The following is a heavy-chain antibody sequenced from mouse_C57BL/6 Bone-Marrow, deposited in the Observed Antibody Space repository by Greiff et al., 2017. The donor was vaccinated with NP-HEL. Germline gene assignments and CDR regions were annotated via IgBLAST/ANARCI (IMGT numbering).Heavy chain of an antibody. D-gene: IGHD2-3*01. J-gene: IGHJ3*01. CDR1: GFSLSTFGMG. CDR3: ARIEWLLRTSWFAY. V-gene: IGHV8-8*01. Sequence: QVTLKESGPGILQPSQTLSLTCSFSGFSLSTFGMGVGWIRQPSGLGLVWLAHIWWGDDKYYNPALKSRPPISKDTSKNPVFLKIANVDAADTATYYCARIEWLLRTSWFAYWGQGTLVTVSA. CDR2: IWWGDDK.